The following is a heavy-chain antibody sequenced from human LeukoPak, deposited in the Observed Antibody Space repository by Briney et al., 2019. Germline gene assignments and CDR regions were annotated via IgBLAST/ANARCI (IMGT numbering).Heavy chain of an antibody. CDR2: IYTSGST. V-gene: IGHV4-4*07. Sequence: SSETLSLTCTVSGGSISTYFWSWIRQPAGKGLEWIGRIYTSGSTNYNPSLKSRVTMSVDTSKNQFSLKLSSVTAADTAVYYCAREQLRLKKLWSYFDYWGQGTLVTVSS. CDR1: GGSISTYF. J-gene: IGHJ4*02. D-gene: IGHD5-18*01. CDR3: AREQLRLKKLWSYFDY.